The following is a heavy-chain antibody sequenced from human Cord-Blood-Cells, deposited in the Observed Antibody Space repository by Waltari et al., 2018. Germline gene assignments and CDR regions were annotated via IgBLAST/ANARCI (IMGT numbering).Heavy chain of an antibody. J-gene: IGHJ5*02. CDR1: GFTFSSYG. D-gene: IGHD3-3*01. V-gene: IGHV3-30*18. CDR3: AKAYQRRFWSGYSWFDP. CDR2: ISYDGSNK. Sequence: QVQLVESGGGVVQPGRSLRLSCAASGFTFSSYGMHWVRQAPGKGLEWVAVISYDGSNKYYADSVKGRFTISRDNSKNTLYLQMNSLRAEDTAVYYCAKAYQRRFWSGYSWFDPWGQGTLVTVSS.